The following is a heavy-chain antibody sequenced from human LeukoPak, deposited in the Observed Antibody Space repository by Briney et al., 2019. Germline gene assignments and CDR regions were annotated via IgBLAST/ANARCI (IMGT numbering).Heavy chain of an antibody. CDR1: GGSIRSSNYF. Sequence: SETLSLTCTVSGGSIRSSNYFWGWIRQPPGKGLEWIGTISYGGSTYYNPSLKTRVTISVDTSKKQLSLKLSYVTAAHTAVYYCARPGGSWYYFDYWAKGTLVSVSS. J-gene: IGHJ4*02. V-gene: IGHV4-39*07. CDR2: ISYGGST. CDR3: ARPGGSWYYFDY. D-gene: IGHD6-13*01.